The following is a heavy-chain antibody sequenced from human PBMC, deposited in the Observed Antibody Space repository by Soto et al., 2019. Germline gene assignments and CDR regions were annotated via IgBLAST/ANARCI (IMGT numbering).Heavy chain of an antibody. CDR2: IYYTGST. D-gene: IGHD3-10*01. CDR1: GGSIRSYY. Sequence: QVQLQESGPGLVKPSETLSLTCTVSGGSIRSYYWSWIRQPPGKGLEWIGYIYYTGSTNYHPSLKSRVTIAVDTSKNQFSLKLTSVTAADTAVYYCAGHRWLTAFEIWGQGTLVTVSS. J-gene: IGHJ3*02. CDR3: AGHRWLTAFEI. V-gene: IGHV4-59*01.